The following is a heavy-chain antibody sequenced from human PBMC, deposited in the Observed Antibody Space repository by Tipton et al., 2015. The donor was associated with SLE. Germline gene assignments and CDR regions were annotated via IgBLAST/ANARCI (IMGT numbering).Heavy chain of an antibody. D-gene: IGHD1-14*01. CDR2: ISSNGGST. V-gene: IGHV3-64*04. CDR1: GFTFSSYA. J-gene: IGHJ6*02. CDR3: ARDLPTGFYYYYGMDV. Sequence: SLRLSCSASGFTFSSYAMHWVRQAPGKGLEYVSAISSNGGSTYYADSVKGRFTISRDNAKNSLYLQMNSLRAEDTAVYYCARDLPTGFYYYYGMDVWGQGTTVTVSS.